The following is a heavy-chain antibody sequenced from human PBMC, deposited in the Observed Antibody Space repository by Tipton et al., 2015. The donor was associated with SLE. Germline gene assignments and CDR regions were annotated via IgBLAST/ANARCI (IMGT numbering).Heavy chain of an antibody. V-gene: IGHV3-7*01. D-gene: IGHD3-10*01. J-gene: IGHJ3*01. CDR2: IKPEGSET. CDR1: GFTFSNYW. CDR3: ARGDYYSGGYHDAFDV. Sequence: SLRLSCAASGFTFSNYWMSWVRQAPGKGLEWVANIKPEGSETYYVDSVKGRFTISRDNAKNSLYLQMNSLRAEDTAVYYCARGDYYSGGYHDAFDVWGQGTVVTVSS.